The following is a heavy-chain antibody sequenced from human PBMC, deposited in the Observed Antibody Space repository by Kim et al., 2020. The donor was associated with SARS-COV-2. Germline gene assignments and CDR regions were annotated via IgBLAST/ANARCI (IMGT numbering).Heavy chain of an antibody. Sequence: SVKVSCKASGGTFSSYAISWVRQAPGQGLEWMGGIIPIFGTANYAQKFQGRVTITADESTSTAYMEPSSLRSEDTAVYYFARERRDGYNFFDYWGQGTL. V-gene: IGHV1-69*13. D-gene: IGHD5-12*01. CDR3: ARERRDGYNFFDY. J-gene: IGHJ4*02. CDR1: GGTFSSYA. CDR2: IIPIFGTA.